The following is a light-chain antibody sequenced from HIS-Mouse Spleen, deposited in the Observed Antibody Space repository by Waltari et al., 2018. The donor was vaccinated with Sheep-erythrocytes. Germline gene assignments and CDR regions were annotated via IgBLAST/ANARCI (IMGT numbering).Light chain of an antibody. Sequence: QLVLTQSPSASASLGASVKLTCTLSSGHSSYAIAWHHQQPGKGPRYLMKLNSDGSHSKGDGIPDRFSGSSSGAERYLTISSLQSEDEADYYCQTWGTGIQVFGGGTKLTVL. CDR1: SGHSSYA. J-gene: IGLJ2*01. CDR2: LNSDGSH. CDR3: QTWGTGIQV. V-gene: IGLV4-69*01.